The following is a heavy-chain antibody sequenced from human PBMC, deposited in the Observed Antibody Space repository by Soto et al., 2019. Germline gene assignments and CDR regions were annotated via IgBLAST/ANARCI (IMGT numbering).Heavy chain of an antibody. V-gene: IGHV4-59*08. CDR2: IYYSGST. D-gene: IGHD4-17*01. Sequence: SETLSLTCTVSGGSISIYYGSWIRQPPGKGLEWMGYIYYSGSTNYNPSLKSRVTISVDTSKNQFSLKLSSVTAADTAVYYCARASYGDYGYYYYGMDVWGQGTTVTVS. J-gene: IGHJ6*02. CDR1: GGSISIYY. CDR3: ARASYGDYGYYYYGMDV.